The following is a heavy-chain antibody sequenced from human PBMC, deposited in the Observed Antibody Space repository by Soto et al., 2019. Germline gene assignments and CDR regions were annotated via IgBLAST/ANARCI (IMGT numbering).Heavy chain of an antibody. CDR1: GYRFTSYW. D-gene: IGHD4-17*01. CDR3: ASNYGDWGYYYGMDV. CDR2: IYPGDSDT. V-gene: IGHV5-51*01. Sequence: GESLKISCKGSGYRFTSYWIGWVRPMPGKGLEWMGIIYPGDSDTRYSPSFQGQVTISADKSISTAYLQWSSLKASDTAMYYCASNYGDWGYYYGMDVWGQGTTVTVSS. J-gene: IGHJ6*02.